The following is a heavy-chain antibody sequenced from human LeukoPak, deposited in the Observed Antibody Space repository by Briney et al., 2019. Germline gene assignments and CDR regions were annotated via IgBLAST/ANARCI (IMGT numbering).Heavy chain of an antibody. V-gene: IGHV5-51*01. Sequence: KGGESLKISCKGSGYSFTSYWIGWVRQMPGKGLEWMGIIYPGDSDTRYSPSFQGQVTISADKSISTAYLQWSSLKASDSAMYYCARLWSTRPRVGYMDVWGKGTTVTVSS. D-gene: IGHD2-2*01. CDR1: GYSFTSYW. CDR3: ARLWSTRPRVGYMDV. J-gene: IGHJ6*03. CDR2: IYPGDSDT.